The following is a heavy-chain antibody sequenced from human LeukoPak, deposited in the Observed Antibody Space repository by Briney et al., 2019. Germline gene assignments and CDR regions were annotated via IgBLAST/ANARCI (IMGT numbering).Heavy chain of an antibody. CDR1: GGSFTSHY. CDR2: YSGST. CDR3: ARDRYFDN. Sequence: SETLSLTCAVSGGSFTSHYWSWIRQPPGKGLEWIGYYSGSTNYNPSLKSRATILADTSKNQFSLKLTSVTAADTAVYYCARDRYFDNWGQGILVTVSS. V-gene: IGHV4-59*11. J-gene: IGHJ4*02.